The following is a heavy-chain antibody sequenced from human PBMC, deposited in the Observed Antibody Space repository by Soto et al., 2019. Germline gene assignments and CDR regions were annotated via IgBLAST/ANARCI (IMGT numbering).Heavy chain of an antibody. Sequence: QVQLVESGGGVVQPGRSLRLSCAASGFTFSSYGMHWVRQAPGKGLEWVAVISYDGSNKYYADSVKGRFTISRDNSKNTLYLQMNSLRAEDTAVYYCAKSESVTTFLDAFDIWGQGTMVTVSS. CDR3: AKSESVTTFLDAFDI. V-gene: IGHV3-30*18. CDR1: GFTFSSYG. CDR2: ISYDGSNK. D-gene: IGHD4-17*01. J-gene: IGHJ3*02.